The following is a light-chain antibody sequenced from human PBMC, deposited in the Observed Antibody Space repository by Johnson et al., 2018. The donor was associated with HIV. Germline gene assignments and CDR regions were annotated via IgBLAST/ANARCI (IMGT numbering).Light chain of an antibody. CDR1: SSNIGSNY. CDR3: GTWDSSLSAYV. J-gene: IGLJ1*01. V-gene: IGLV1-51*02. CDR2: ENN. Sequence: QSVLTQPPSVSAAPGQKVTISCSGSSSNIGSNYVSWYQQLPGTAPKLLIYENNKRPSGIPDRFSGSKSGTSATLGITGLQNGDEADYYCGTWDSSLSAYVFGTGTKVTVL.